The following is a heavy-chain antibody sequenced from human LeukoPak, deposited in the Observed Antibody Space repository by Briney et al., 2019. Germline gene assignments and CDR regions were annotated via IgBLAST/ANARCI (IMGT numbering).Heavy chain of an antibody. J-gene: IGHJ4*02. V-gene: IGHV1-58*02. CDR1: GFTFTSSA. D-gene: IGHD2-15*01. Sequence: SVKVSCKASGFTFTSSAMQWVRQARGQRLEWIGGIGVGSGNTNYAQKFQERVTITRDMSTSTAYIELSSLRSEDTAVYYCAALSSRVGQYYFDYWGQGTLVTVSS. CDR3: AALSSRVGQYYFDY. CDR2: IGVGSGNT.